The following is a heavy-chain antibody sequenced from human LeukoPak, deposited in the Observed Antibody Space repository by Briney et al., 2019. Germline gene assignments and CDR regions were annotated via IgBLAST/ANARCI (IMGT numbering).Heavy chain of an antibody. V-gene: IGHV4-59*01. CDR3: ARDFGPYDSSGYFYY. D-gene: IGHD3-22*01. Sequence: SETLSLTCTVSGGSISSYYWSWIRQPPGKGLEWIGYIYYSGSTNYNPSLKSRVTISVDTSKNQFSLKLSPVTAADTAVYYCARDFGPYDSSGYFYYWGQGTLVTVSS. J-gene: IGHJ4*02. CDR2: IYYSGST. CDR1: GGSISSYY.